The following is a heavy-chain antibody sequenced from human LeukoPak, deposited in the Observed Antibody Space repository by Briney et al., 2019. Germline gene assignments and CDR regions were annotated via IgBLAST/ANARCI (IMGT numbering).Heavy chain of an antibody. CDR1: GYTFTSYG. CDR3: ARVRGWDIVVVPAAHPYYYYGMDV. Sequence: ASVKVYCKASGYTFTSYGISWVRQAPGQGLEWMGWSSAYDGNTNYAQKLQGRVTMTTDTSTSTAYMELRSLRSDDTAVYYCARVRGWDIVVVPAAHPYYYYGMDVWGKETTVTVSS. J-gene: IGHJ6*04. CDR2: SSAYDGNT. D-gene: IGHD2-2*01. V-gene: IGHV1-18*04.